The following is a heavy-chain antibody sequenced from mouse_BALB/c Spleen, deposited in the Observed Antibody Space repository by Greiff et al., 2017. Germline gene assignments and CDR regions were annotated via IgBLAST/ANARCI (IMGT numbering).Heavy chain of an antibody. D-gene: IGHD4-1*01. V-gene: IGHV14-3*02. J-gene: IGHJ2*01. Sequence: EVQLQQSGAELVKPGASVKLSCTASGFNIKDTYMHWVKQRPEQGLEWIGRIDPANGNTKYDPKFQGKATITADTSSNTAYLQLSSLTSEDTAVYYCAREALNWAYFDYWGQGTTLTVSS. CDR3: AREALNWAYFDY. CDR1: GFNIKDTY. CDR2: IDPANGNT.